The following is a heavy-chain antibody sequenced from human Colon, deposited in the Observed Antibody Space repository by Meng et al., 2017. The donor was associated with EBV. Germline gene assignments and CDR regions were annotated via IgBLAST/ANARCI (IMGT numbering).Heavy chain of an antibody. J-gene: IGHJ5*02. CDR1: GGSFRDYY. Sequence: QVQQQQGGAGLLKPSETLSRSCAVYGGSFRDYYWTWIRHPPGKGLEWIGEIDHRGNTKYNPSLKSRVTISLDTSKKQFSLKVSSVTAADSAVYYCARRGPSGNFSPWSQGALVTVSS. CDR2: IDHRGNT. D-gene: IGHD3-10*01. V-gene: IGHV4-34*01. CDR3: ARRGPSGNFSP.